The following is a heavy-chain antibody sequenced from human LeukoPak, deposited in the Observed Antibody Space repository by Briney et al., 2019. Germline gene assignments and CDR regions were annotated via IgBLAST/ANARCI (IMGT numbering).Heavy chain of an antibody. CDR1: GFTFSTHA. V-gene: IGHV3-23*01. CDR2: VGVSGGNT. Sequence: PGGSPRLSCAASGFTFSTHAMSWVRQAPGKGLEWVSAVGVSGGNTYYADSVKGRFTISRDNSNNTLYLQMNSLRAEDTALYYCARRNFFDYWGQGTLVTVSS. CDR3: ARRNFFDY. J-gene: IGHJ4*02.